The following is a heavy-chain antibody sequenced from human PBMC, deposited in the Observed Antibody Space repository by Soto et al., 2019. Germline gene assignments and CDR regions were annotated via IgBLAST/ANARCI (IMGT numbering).Heavy chain of an antibody. D-gene: IGHD6-13*01. CDR1: GFTFSSYD. Sequence: GGSLRLSCAASGFTFSSYDMHWVRQATGKGLEWVSAIGTADDPYYPGSVKGRFTISRENAKNSLYLQMNSLRAGDTAVYYCARAKAARPGYYYYGMDVWGQGTTVTVSS. CDR2: IGTADDP. J-gene: IGHJ6*02. CDR3: ARAKAARPGYYYYGMDV. V-gene: IGHV3-13*05.